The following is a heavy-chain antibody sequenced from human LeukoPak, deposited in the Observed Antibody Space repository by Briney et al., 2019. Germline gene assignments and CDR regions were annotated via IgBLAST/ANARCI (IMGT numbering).Heavy chain of an antibody. CDR1: GGSISSYY. V-gene: IGHV4-59*01. J-gene: IGHJ4*02. CDR2: IYYSGST. D-gene: IGHD2-15*01. Sequence: SETLSLTCTVSGGSISSYYWSWIRQPPGKGLEWIGYIYYSGSTNYNPSLKSRVTISVDTSKNQFSLKLSSVTAADTAVYYCARDSRGYCSGGSCYRNFDYWGQGTLVTVSS. CDR3: ARDSRGYCSGGSCYRNFDY.